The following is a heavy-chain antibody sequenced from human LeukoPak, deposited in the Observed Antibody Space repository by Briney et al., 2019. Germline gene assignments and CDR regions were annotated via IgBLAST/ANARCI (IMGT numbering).Heavy chain of an antibody. J-gene: IGHJ4*02. V-gene: IGHV4-4*02. Sequence: SGTLSLTCAVSGGSISSSNWWSWVRQPPGKGLEWIGEIYHSGSTNYNPSLKSRVTISVDKSKNQFSLKLSSVTAADTAVYYCARVDVYRSDRAFDYWGQGTLVTVSS. D-gene: IGHD4-11*01. CDR2: IYHSGST. CDR3: ARVDVYRSDRAFDY. CDR1: GGSISSSNW.